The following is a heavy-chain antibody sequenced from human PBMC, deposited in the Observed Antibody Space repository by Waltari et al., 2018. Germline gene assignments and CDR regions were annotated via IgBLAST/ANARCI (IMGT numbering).Heavy chain of an antibody. J-gene: IGHJ4*02. Sequence: QLQLQESGPGLVKPSETLSLTCTVSGGSISSSSYYWGWIRQPPGKGLEWIGSIYYRWSTYYNPSLKSRVTISVDTSKNQFSLKRRSVTAADTAVYYCAREGSGWYYVDYWGQGTLVTVSS. CDR3: AREGSGWYYVDY. CDR1: GGSISSSSYY. D-gene: IGHD6-19*01. CDR2: IYYRWST. V-gene: IGHV4-39*02.